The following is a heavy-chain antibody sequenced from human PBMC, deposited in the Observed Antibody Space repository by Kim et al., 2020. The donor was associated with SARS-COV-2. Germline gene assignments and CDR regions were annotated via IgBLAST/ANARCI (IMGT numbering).Heavy chain of an antibody. D-gene: IGHD6-19*01. CDR3: ARDGLYSSGWYSDP. CDR1: GGSIGGYY. CDR2: INHSGST. J-gene: IGHJ5*02. Sequence: SETLSLTCAVYGGSIGGYYWSWIRQPPGKGLEWIGEINHSGSTNYSPSLRGRVTISVDTSKNQFFLKVNSVTAADTAVYYCARDGLYSSGWYSDPWGQGTLVIVSS. V-gene: IGHV4-34*01.